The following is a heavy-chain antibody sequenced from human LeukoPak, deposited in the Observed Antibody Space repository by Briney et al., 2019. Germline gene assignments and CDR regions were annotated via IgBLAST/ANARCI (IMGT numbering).Heavy chain of an antibody. CDR3: ARDPYCSSTSCWDRIWFDP. CDR2: INPNSDGT. D-gene: IGHD2-2*01. V-gene: IGHV1-2*02. Sequence: ASVKVSCKASGYTFTGYYMHWVRQAPGQGLEWMGWINPNSDGTNYAQKFQGRVTMTRDTSISTAYMELSRLRSDDTAVYYCARDPYCSSTSCWDRIWFDPWGQGTLVTVSS. CDR1: GYTFTGYY. J-gene: IGHJ5*02.